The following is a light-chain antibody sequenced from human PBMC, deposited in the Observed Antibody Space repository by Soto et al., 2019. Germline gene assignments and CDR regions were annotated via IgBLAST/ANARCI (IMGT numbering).Light chain of an antibody. CDR1: QSITSNY. J-gene: IGKJ1*01. V-gene: IGKV3-20*01. CDR2: GAS. CDR3: QQYGRSPLT. Sequence: ETVLTQSPGTLSLSPGEGATVSCRASQSITSNYLAWYQQKPGQAPRLLIYGASSRATGIPDRFSGSGSGTDFTLTISRLEPEDFAVYYGQQYGRSPLTFGQGTKVEIK.